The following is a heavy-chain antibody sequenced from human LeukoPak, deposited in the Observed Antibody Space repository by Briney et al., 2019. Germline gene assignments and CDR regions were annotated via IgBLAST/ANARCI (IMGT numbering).Heavy chain of an antibody. Sequence: GGSLRLSCVASGFTFSSYWMHWVRQDPRKGLVWVSRISGDGRNINYADSVRGRFTISRDNAKNTLYLQMNSLRAEDTAVYYCARDPGGYYFDYWGQGTLVTVSS. CDR1: GFTFSSYW. J-gene: IGHJ4*02. CDR3: ARDPGGYYFDY. CDR2: ISGDGRNI. D-gene: IGHD3-10*01. V-gene: IGHV3-74*01.